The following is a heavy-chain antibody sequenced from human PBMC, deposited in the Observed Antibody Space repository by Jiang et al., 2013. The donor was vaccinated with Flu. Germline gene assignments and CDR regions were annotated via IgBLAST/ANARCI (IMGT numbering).Heavy chain of an antibody. D-gene: IGHD6-19*01. CDR2: ISAYNGNT. J-gene: IGHJ6*02. CDR3: ARDCGAVAGNWIYYYYGMDV. CDR1: GYTFTSYG. Sequence: GASVKVSCKASGYTFTSYGISWVRQAPGQGLEWMGWISAYNGNTNYAQKLQGRVTMTTDTSTSTAYMELRSLRSDDTAVYYCARDCGAVAGNWIYYYYGMDVWGQGTTVTVSS. V-gene: IGHV1-18*01.